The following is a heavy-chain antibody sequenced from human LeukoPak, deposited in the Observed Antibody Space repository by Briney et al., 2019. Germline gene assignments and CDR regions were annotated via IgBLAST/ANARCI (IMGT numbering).Heavy chain of an antibody. CDR2: MNPNSGNT. Sequence: ASVKVSCKASGYTFTSYGINWVRQATGQGPEWMGWMNPNSGNTGYAQKFRGRVSITRSTSISTAYMELSSLVSEDTAVYYCARLGELSSDDYWGQGTLVTVSS. J-gene: IGHJ4*02. V-gene: IGHV1-8*03. D-gene: IGHD3-16*02. CDR1: GYTFTSYG. CDR3: ARLGELSSDDY.